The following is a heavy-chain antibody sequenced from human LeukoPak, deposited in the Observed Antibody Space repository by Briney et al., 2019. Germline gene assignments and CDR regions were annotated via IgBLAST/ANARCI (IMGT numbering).Heavy chain of an antibody. V-gene: IGHV3-23*01. J-gene: IGHJ5*02. D-gene: IGHD6-13*01. Sequence: GGSLRLSCAASGFIFNSYLMSWVRQVPGQGLEWVSTISASGGSTYYADSVKGRFTISRDNSKNMLYLRMNSLRAEDTAVYFCATSNTWRSWFDPWGQGTLVTVSS. CDR1: GFIFNSYL. CDR2: ISASGGST. CDR3: ATSNTWRSWFDP.